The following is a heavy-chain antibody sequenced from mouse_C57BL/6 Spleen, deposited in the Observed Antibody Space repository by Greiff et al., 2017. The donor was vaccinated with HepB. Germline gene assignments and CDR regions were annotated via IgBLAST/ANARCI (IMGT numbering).Heavy chain of an antibody. CDR1: GFSLSTSGMG. V-gene: IGHV8-12*01. D-gene: IGHD1-1*01. J-gene: IGHJ4*01. Sequence: VKLMESGPGILQSSQTLSLTCSFSGFSLSTSGMGVSWIRQPSGKGLEWLAHIYWDDDKRYNPSLKSRLTISKDTSRNQVFLKITSVDTADTATYYCARSVTRVYYYAMDYWGQGTSVTVSS. CDR3: ARSVTRVYYYAMDY. CDR2: IYWDDDK.